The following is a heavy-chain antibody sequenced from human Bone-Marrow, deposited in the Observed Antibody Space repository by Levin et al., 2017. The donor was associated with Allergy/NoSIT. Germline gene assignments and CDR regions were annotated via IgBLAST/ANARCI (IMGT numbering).Heavy chain of an antibody. V-gene: IGHV5-51*01. CDR3: ARRCGGDCPTVSYFDY. CDR2: IYPGDSDT. J-gene: IGHJ4*02. Sequence: GESLKISCKGSGYSFTSYWIGCVRQMPGKGLEWMGIIYPGDSDTRYSPSFQGQVTISADKSISTAYLQWSSLKASDTAMYYCARRCGGDCPTVSYFDYWGQGTLVTVSS. CDR1: GYSFTSYW. D-gene: IGHD2-21*02.